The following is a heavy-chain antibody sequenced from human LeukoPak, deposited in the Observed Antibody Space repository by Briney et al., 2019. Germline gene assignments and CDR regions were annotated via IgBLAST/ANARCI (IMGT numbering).Heavy chain of an antibody. CDR1: GFTLSSYT. D-gene: IGHD3-10*01. V-gene: IGHV3-48*04. CDR2: IDAGSSTL. Sequence: GGSLRLSCAATGFTLSSYTMSWVRQAPGKGLEWISYIDAGSSTLNYADSVKGRFTISRDNAKNSPYLQMNSLRAEDTAVYYCARAYGSFDYWGQGTLVTVSS. CDR3: ARAYGSFDY. J-gene: IGHJ4*02.